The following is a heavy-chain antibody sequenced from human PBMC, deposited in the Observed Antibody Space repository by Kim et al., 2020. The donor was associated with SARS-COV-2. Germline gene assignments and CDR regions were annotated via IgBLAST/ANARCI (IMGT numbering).Heavy chain of an antibody. CDR2: VYYSGNT. D-gene: IGHD4-4*01. J-gene: IGHJ4*02. CDR1: GGSTRSPTYY. Sequence: SETLSLTCFVSGGSTRSPTYYWGWIRQPPGKGLEWIGNVYYSGNTYYNPSLKSRVPISIDTSKNQFSLNLSSVTAADTAVYYCARVDSNYFDYWGQETL. CDR3: ARVDSNYFDY. V-gene: IGHV4-39*01.